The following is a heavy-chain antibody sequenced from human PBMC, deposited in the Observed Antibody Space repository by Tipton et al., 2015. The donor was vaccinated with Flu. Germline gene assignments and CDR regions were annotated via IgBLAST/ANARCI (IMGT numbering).Heavy chain of an antibody. V-gene: IGHV4-39*01. J-gene: IGHJ4*02. D-gene: IGHD4-11*01. CDR3: ARVPMTTVIAVDY. CDR2: IYYSGST. Sequence: TLSLTCTVSGGSISSSSYYWGWIRQPPGKGLEWIGSIYYSGSTYYNPSLKSRVTISVDTSKNQFSLKLSSVTAADTAVYYCARVPMTTVIAVDYWGQGTLVTVSS. CDR1: GGSISSSSYY.